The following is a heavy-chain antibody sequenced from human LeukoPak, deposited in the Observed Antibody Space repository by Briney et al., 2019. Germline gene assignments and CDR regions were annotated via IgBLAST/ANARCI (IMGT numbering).Heavy chain of an antibody. CDR2: IYNSGIT. D-gene: IGHD1-26*01. CDR3: ARDGPTSTAPFDY. J-gene: IGHJ4*02. V-gene: IGHV4-59*02. CDR1: GGSVSSHF. Sequence: SEALSFTCTVSGGSVSSHFWSWIRQPQGKGLEWIGYIYNSGITNYNPSLKSRVTMSVDTSTNQFSLMLRSVTAADTAAYYCARDGPTSTAPFDYWGQGTLVTVSS.